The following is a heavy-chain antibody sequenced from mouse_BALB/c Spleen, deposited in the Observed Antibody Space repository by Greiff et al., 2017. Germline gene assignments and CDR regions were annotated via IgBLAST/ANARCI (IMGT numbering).Heavy chain of an antibody. Sequence: QVQLKESGAELVRPGTSVKVSCKASGYAFTNYLIEWVKQRPGQGLEWIGVINPGSGGTNYNEKFKGKATLTADKSSSTAYMQLSSLTSDDSAVYFCARELGGAWFAYWGQGTLVTVSA. CDR1: GYAFTNYL. CDR2: INPGSGGT. D-gene: IGHD4-1*01. J-gene: IGHJ3*01. V-gene: IGHV1-54*01. CDR3: ARELGGAWFAY.